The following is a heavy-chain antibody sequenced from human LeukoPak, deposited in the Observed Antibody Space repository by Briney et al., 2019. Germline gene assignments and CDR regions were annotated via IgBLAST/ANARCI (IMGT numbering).Heavy chain of an antibody. Sequence: GESLKISCKGSGYSFTNYWIGWVRQMSGKGLEWMGIIYPGDSDTRYSLSFQGQVTISADKSISTAYLQWSSLKASDTAMYYCARSMVRGVIIASFDYWGQGTLVTVSS. CDR2: IYPGDSDT. CDR1: GYSFTNYW. V-gene: IGHV5-51*01. CDR3: ARSMVRGVIIASFDY. J-gene: IGHJ4*02. D-gene: IGHD3-10*01.